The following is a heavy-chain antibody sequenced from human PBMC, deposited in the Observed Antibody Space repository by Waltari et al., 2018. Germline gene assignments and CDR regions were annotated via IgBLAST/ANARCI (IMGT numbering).Heavy chain of an antibody. CDR3: APWRALVDSFDI. CDR1: GFAFSSYA. J-gene: IGHJ3*02. Sequence: EVQLLESGGGLVQPGGSLRLSCAASGFAFSSYAMDWVRQAPGKGLECGSVIYSGVSRRYYAASVKVRFTTYRDASKNTLSLQMNSLRDESTAVYYCAPWRALVDSFDIWGQGTIVTVPS. D-gene: IGHD3-9*01. CDR2: IYSGVSRR. V-gene: IGHV3-23*03.